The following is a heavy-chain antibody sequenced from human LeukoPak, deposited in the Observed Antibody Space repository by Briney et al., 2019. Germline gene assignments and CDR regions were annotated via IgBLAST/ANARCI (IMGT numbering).Heavy chain of an antibody. D-gene: IGHD4-11*01. J-gene: IGHJ4*02. CDR3: ARDRRVPTDDYSNYASVFDY. CDR2: IIPIFGTA. CDR1: GGTFSSYA. V-gene: IGHV1-69*05. Sequence: SVKVSCKASGGTFSSYAISWVRQAPGQGLECMGRIIPIFGTANYAQKFQGRVTITTDESTSTAYMELSSLRSEDTAVYCCARDRRVPTDDYSNYASVFDYWGQGTLVTVSS.